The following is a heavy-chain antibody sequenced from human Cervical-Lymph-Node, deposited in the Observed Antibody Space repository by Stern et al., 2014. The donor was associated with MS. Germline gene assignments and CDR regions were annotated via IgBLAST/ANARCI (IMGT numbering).Heavy chain of an antibody. CDR2: ITTYNGNT. CDR1: GYTFTNYG. CDR3: ARDSYTISGVVPPGYNFGMDV. D-gene: IGHD3-3*01. Sequence: VQLVESGAEVKKPGASVKVSCKASGYTFTNYGISWVRQAPGQGLEWMGWITTYNGNTNYAQKLQGRVTMTTDTSTSTAYMELRSLRSDDTAVYYCARDSYTISGVVPPGYNFGMDVWGQGTTVTVSS. V-gene: IGHV1-18*01. J-gene: IGHJ6*02.